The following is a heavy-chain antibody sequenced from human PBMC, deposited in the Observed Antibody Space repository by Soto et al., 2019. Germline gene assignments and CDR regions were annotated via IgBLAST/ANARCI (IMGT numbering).Heavy chain of an antibody. D-gene: IGHD2-2*01. Sequence: EVQLLDSGGGLVQPGGSLRLSCAASGFTFSNYAMSWVRQAPGKGLEWVSTISCNGGSTYYADSVKGQVTISRDNSKNMLFLQINSLRDDDSAVYYCAKRPASIITFDYWGQGTPVTVSS. CDR1: GFTFSNYA. CDR2: ISCNGGST. J-gene: IGHJ4*02. CDR3: AKRPASIITFDY. V-gene: IGHV3-23*01.